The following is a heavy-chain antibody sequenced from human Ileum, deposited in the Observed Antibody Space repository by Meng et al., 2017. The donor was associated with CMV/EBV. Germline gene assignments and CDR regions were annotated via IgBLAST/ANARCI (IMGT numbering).Heavy chain of an antibody. V-gene: IGHV1-46*01. CDR2: INPSNGLT. D-gene: IGHD3-9*01. Sequence: TFTNYQLHCVRQAPGQGLEWMGIINPSNGLTNYEQKFEGRLTITRDTSTSTLYMELTSLTSEDTAVYFCAREEPNDVLTGSHCFDPWGQGTLVTVSS. J-gene: IGHJ5*02. CDR1: TFTNYQ. CDR3: AREEPNDVLTGSHCFDP.